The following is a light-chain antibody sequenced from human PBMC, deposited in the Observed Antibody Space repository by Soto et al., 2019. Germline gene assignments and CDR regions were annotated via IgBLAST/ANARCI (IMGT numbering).Light chain of an antibody. CDR1: SSNIGSNY. J-gene: IGLJ1*01. CDR2: DNN. V-gene: IGLV1-51*01. Sequence: QSVLTQAPSVSAAPGQKVTISCSVSSSNIGSNYVSWYQQLPGTAPKFLIYDNNQRPSGIPDRFSGSKSGTSATLGITGLQTGDEADYYCGTWDSSLSSYVFGTGTKVTVL. CDR3: GTWDSSLSSYV.